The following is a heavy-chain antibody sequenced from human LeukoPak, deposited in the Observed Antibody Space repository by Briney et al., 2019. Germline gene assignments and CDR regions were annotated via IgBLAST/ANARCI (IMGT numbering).Heavy chain of an antibody. J-gene: IGHJ3*02. V-gene: IGHV3-30-3*01. CDR1: GFTFSIYA. D-gene: IGHD3-10*01. Sequence: PGRSLRLSCAASGFTFSIYAMHWVRQAPGKGLEWVAVMSYDGSNKYYADSVKGRFTISRDNAKNSLYLQMNSLRAEDMALYYCAKGRFGELLSDDAFDIWGQGTMVTVSS. CDR3: AKGRFGELLSDDAFDI. CDR2: MSYDGSNK.